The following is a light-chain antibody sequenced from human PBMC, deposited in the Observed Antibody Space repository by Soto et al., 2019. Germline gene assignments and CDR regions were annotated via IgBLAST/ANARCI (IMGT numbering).Light chain of an antibody. Sequence: EIVMTQSPDTLFVSLGEGTTLSCRASQSVSSHLAWNQHKPGQSPRLLIYDASTRASGIPARFIGCGSETDFTLTIKSRQFEECAVYYYQQYHNWPPITFCEGIRLE. V-gene: IGKV3-15*01. CDR3: QQYHNWPPIT. CDR1: QSVSSH. CDR2: DAS. J-gene: IGKJ5*01.